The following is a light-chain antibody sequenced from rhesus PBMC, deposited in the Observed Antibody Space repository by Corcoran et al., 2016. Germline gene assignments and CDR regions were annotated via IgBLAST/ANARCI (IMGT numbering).Light chain of an antibody. CDR3: QQYSSRPLT. V-gene: IGKV1-22*01. CDR1: QGISSW. J-gene: IGKJ3*01. Sequence: DIQMTQSPSSLSASVGDTVPITCRASQGISSWLAWYQQKPGKALKLLIYKASSLQSGVPSRFSGSGSGTDFTLTISSLQSEDFATYYCQQYSSRPLTFGPGTKLDIK. CDR2: KAS.